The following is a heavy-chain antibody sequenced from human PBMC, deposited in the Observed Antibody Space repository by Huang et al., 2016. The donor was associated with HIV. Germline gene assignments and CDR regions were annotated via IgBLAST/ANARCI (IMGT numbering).Heavy chain of an antibody. Sequence: QLQLQESGPGLVKPSETLSLTCTVSGGSISSSNTYWDWIRQPPGKGLEWIGGISFGGSAFDNPSLNSRVTISVDTSKNLLSLKMHAVTAADTAQYYCARQDWVSVLGMVIAPPDYWGQGTLVTVSS. J-gene: IGHJ4*02. CDR2: ISFGGSA. CDR1: GGSISSSNTY. V-gene: IGHV4-39*01. D-gene: IGHD3-3*01. CDR3: ARQDWVSVLGMVIAPPDY.